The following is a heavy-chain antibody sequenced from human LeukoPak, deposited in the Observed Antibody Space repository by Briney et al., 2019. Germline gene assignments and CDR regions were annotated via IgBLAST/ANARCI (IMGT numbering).Heavy chain of an antibody. D-gene: IGHD5-12*01. Sequence: SVKVSCKASGGTFSSYAISWVRQAPGQGLEWMGGIIPIFGTANYAQKSQGRVTITADESTSTAYMELSSLRSEDTAVYYCARGRGEYSGYYYGMDVWGQGTTVTVSS. J-gene: IGHJ6*02. CDR3: ARGRGEYSGYYYGMDV. CDR1: GGTFSSYA. V-gene: IGHV1-69*13. CDR2: IIPIFGTA.